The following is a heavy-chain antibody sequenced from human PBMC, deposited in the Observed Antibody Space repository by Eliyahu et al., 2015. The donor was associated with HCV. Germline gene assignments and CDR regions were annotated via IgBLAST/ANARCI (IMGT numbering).Heavy chain of an antibody. Sequence: EVQLVESGGGLVQPGRSXRLSCAASXFSFDDYAMHWVRQAPGKGXEWVSGISXNSGSIXYADSVKGRFTIXRDNAKNSLYLQMNSLRAEDTALYYCAKDMLLEWLAFDYWGQGTLVTVSS. J-gene: IGHJ4*02. V-gene: IGHV3-9*01. CDR1: XFSFDDYA. CDR2: ISXNSGSI. D-gene: IGHD3-3*01. CDR3: AKDMLLEWLAFDY.